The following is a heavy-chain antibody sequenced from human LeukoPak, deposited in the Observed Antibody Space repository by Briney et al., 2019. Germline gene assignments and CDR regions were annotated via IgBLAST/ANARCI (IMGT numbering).Heavy chain of an antibody. CDR3: AKARYRYSYVTDAFDI. CDR1: GFTFDDYA. J-gene: IGHJ3*02. Sequence: GGSLRLSCAASGFTFDDYAMHWVRQAPGKGLEWVSGISWNRGSIVYADSVKGRFTISRDNAKNSLYLQMNSLRAEDMALYYCAKARYRYSYVTDAFDIWGQGTMVTVSS. D-gene: IGHD5-18*01. V-gene: IGHV3-9*03. CDR2: ISWNRGSI.